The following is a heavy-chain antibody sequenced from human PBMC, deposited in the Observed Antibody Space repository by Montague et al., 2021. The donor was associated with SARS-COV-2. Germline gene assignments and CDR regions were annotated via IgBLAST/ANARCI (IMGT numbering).Heavy chain of an antibody. D-gene: IGHD3-9*01. J-gene: IGHJ5*02. Sequence: SETLSLTCTVSGASISLNSHSWIWLRQPPGRGLEGITNVHNTRNSYHTSPLQSRVTISTYTNQRPVSLRPDSTTTAATAVYYCASLPTGFPNWFDTWGQGILVTVSS. CDR1: GASISLNSHS. V-gene: IGHV4-39*01. CDR2: VHNTRNS. CDR3: ASLPTGFPNWFDT.